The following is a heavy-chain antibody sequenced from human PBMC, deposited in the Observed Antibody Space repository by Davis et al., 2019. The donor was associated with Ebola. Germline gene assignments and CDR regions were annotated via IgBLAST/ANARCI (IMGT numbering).Heavy chain of an antibody. CDR1: GGSISSGSYY. D-gene: IGHD2-21*01. J-gene: IGHJ4*02. CDR2: IYTSGST. CDR3: ARVCGGDCYFFDY. V-gene: IGHV4-61*09. Sequence: SETLSLTCTVSGGSISSGSYYWSWIRQPAGKGLEWIGHIYTSGSTNYNPSLKSRVTISVDTSKNQFSLKLSSVTAADTAVYYCARVCGGDCYFFDYWGQGTLVTVSS.